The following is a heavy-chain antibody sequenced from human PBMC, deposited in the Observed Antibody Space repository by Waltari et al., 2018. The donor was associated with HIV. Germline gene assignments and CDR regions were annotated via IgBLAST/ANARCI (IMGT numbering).Heavy chain of an antibody. V-gene: IGHV1-69*01. Sequence: QVHLVQSGAEVKKPGSSVKVSCKVYGGTGRSNAISWVRQAPGQGLEWMGGISPIFGTANYAQKFQGRVTITADESTSTAYMELSSLRSEDTAVHYCATRGTHSYGFSYFAYWGQGTLVTVSS. CDR1: GGTGRSNA. D-gene: IGHD5-18*01. CDR2: ISPIFGTA. CDR3: ATRGTHSYGFSYFAY. J-gene: IGHJ4*02.